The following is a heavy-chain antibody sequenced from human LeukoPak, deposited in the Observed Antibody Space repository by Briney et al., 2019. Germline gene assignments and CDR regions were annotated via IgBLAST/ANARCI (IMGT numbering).Heavy chain of an antibody. CDR1: GFTFSSYD. CDR2: IGTAGDT. J-gene: IGHJ6*02. Sequence: PGGSLRLSCAASGFTFSSYDMHWVRQATGKGLEWVSAIGTAGDTYYPGSVKGRFTISRENAKNSLYLQMNSLRAGDTAVYYCAGVRSGYYYYGMDVWGQGTTVTASS. V-gene: IGHV3-13*01. CDR3: AGVRSGYYYYGMDV.